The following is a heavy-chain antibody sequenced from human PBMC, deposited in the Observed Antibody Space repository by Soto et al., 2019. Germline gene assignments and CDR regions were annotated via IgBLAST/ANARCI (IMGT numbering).Heavy chain of an antibody. Sequence: ASVKTSYKAYGGNFSSYSISWVRPAPAQGLEWMGRVIPILDIANSAQKCQGRVTITADKSTSTSGVELSSRRSEDTAVYYCANGVIVPAAMPSMNVWGKVTTLTVSS. J-gene: IGHJ6*03. CDR1: GGNFSSYS. CDR3: ANGVIVPAAMPSMNV. D-gene: IGHD2-2*01. V-gene: IGHV1-69*02. CDR2: VIPILDIA.